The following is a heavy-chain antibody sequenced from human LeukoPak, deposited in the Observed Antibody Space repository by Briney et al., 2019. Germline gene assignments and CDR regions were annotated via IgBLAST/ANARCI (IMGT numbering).Heavy chain of an antibody. Sequence: GGSLRLSCEVSGFTFANQAMSWVRQASGKGLEWISGISASGHYTYNADSVKGRFTISRDNSKNTLYLQMNSLRAEDTALYYCAKDGSWGDYYFYFYIDVWGKGTTVTVSS. J-gene: IGHJ6*03. V-gene: IGHV3-23*01. CDR3: AKDGSWGDYYFYFYIDV. CDR1: GFTFANQA. D-gene: IGHD3-16*01. CDR2: ISASGHYT.